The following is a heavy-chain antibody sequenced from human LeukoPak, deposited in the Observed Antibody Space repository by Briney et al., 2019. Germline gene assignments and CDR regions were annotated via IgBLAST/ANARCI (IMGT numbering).Heavy chain of an antibody. D-gene: IGHD4/OR15-4a*01. Sequence: SVKVSCKASGGTFSNYAISWVRQAPGQGLEGMGRIIPIFGTANYAQKFQGRVTITTDESTSTAYMELSSLRSEDTAVYYCARDTTMVGAYDAFDIWGQGTMVTVSS. J-gene: IGHJ3*02. V-gene: IGHV1-69*05. CDR2: IIPIFGTA. CDR1: GGTFSNYA. CDR3: ARDTTMVGAYDAFDI.